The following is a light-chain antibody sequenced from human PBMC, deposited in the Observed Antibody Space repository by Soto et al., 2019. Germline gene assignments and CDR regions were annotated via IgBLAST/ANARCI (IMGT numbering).Light chain of an antibody. CDR1: SSNIGSKT. V-gene: IGLV1-44*01. J-gene: IGLJ2*01. CDR3: AAWDDSLNGVV. CDR2: SND. Sequence: QSVLTQPPSASGTPGQRVTISCSGSSSNIGSKTVHWYQQLPGTAPKVLIYSNDQRPSGVPDRFSGSKSGTSASLAISGLQSEDEADYYCAAWDDSLNGVVFGGGTKVTVL.